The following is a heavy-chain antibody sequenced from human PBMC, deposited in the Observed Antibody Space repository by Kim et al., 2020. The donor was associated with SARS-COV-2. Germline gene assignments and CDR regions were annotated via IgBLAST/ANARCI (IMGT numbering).Heavy chain of an antibody. V-gene: IGHV3-53*04. CDR3: AREKGRWLQWGYYFDY. CDR1: GFTVSSNY. J-gene: IGHJ4*02. Sequence: GGSLRLSCAASGFTVSSNYMSWVRQAPGKGLEWVSVIYSGGSTYYADSVKGRFTISRHNSKNTLYLQMNSLRAEDTAVYYCAREKGRWLQWGYYFDYWGQGTLVTVSS. D-gene: IGHD5-12*01. CDR2: IYSGGST.